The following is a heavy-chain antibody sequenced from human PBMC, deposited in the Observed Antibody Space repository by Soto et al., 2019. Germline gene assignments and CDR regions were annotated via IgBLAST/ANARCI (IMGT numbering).Heavy chain of an antibody. CDR3: ARDLNPKHHFDYYDSSGYYGGGGWFDP. D-gene: IGHD3-22*01. V-gene: IGHV4-4*02. J-gene: IGHJ5*02. CDR2: IYHSGST. Sequence: SETLSLTCAVSGGSISSSNWWSWVRQPPGKGLEWIEEIYHSGSTNYNPSLKSRVTISVDKSKNQFSLKLSSVTAADTAVYYCARDLNPKHHFDYYDSSGYYGGGGWFDPWGQGTLVTVSS. CDR1: GGSISSSNW.